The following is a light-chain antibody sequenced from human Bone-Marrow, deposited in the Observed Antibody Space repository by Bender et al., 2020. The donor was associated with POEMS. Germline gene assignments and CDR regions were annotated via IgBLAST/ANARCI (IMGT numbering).Light chain of an antibody. J-gene: IGLJ1*01. CDR1: GSNIGGYP. CDR2: GNI. V-gene: IGLV1-40*01. CDR3: QSYDSSLSGSYV. Sequence: QSVLTQPPSVSGTPGQRVTISCSGSGSNIGGYPVNWYQQLPGTAPRLLIYGNINRPSGVPDRFSGSKSGTSASLAITGLQAEDEADYYCQSYDSSLSGSYVFGTGTKVTVL.